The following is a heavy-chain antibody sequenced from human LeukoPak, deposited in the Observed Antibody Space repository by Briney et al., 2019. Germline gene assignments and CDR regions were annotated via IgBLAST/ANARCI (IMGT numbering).Heavy chain of an antibody. CDR3: ARARDSRLDP. V-gene: IGHV1-69*13. CDR1: GGTFSSNA. CDR2: IIPIFGTA. J-gene: IGHJ5*02. Sequence: GASVKVSCKASGGTFSSNAISWVRQAPGQGLEWMGGIIPIFGTANYAQKFQGRVTITADESTSTAYMELSSLRSEDTAVYYCARARDSRLDPWGQGTLVTVSS. D-gene: IGHD3-22*01.